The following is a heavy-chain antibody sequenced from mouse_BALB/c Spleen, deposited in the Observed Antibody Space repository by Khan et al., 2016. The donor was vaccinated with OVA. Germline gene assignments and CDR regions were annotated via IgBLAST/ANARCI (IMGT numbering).Heavy chain of an antibody. CDR2: ISSAGDFT. CDR3: ASHLTGSFAY. D-gene: IGHD4-1*01. V-gene: IGHV5-6*01. J-gene: IGHJ3*01. CDR1: GFTFSSYS. Sequence: EVELVESGGDLVKPGGSLKLSCAASGFTFSSYSMSWVRQTPDERLEWVTTISSAGDFTYYPDSVKGRFPISRDNAKNTLYLQMSSLKSEDTAMYYCASHLTGSFAYWGQGTLVTVSA.